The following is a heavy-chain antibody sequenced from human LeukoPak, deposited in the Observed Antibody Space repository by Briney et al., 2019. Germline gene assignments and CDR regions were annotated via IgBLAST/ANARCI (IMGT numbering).Heavy chain of an antibody. CDR3: XXQLRQWLVRGYYYYYMDV. J-gene: IGHJ6*03. Sequence: PSETLSLTCTVSGGSISSSSYYWGWIRQPPGKGLEWIGSIYYSGSTYYNPPLKSRVTISVDTSKNQFSLKLSSVTAADRAAFXXXXQLRQWLVRGYYYYYMDVWGKGTTVTISS. V-gene: IGHV4-39*01. D-gene: IGHD6-19*01. CDR1: GGSISSSSYY. CDR2: IYYSGST.